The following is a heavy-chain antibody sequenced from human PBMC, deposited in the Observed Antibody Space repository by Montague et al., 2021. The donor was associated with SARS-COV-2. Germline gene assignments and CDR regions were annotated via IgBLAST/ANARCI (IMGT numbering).Heavy chain of an antibody. J-gene: IGHJ4*02. V-gene: IGHV3-13*04. CDR1: GFTFGGYD. D-gene: IGHD6-6*01. Sequence: YLRLSCAASGFTFGGYDMNWVRQAPGKSLEWVSAIGIGGDTYYLGSVKGRFIISRENAKNSLYLQMNSLRVGDTAVYYCARGGEWSSSSLPDYWGQGTLVTVSS. CDR3: ARGGEWSSSSLPDY. CDR2: IGIGGDT.